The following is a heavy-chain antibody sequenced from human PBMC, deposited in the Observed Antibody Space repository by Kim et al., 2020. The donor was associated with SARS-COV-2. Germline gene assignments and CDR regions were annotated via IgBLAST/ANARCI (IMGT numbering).Heavy chain of an antibody. CDR1: GVSISRYF. D-gene: IGHD4-17*01. J-gene: IGHJ4*02. CDR2: IYYSGST. Sequence: SETLSLTCSVSGVSISRYFWSWIRQPPGKGLEWIGYIYYSGSTNYNPSLKGRVTISLDTPKNQFSLRLNSVTAADTAVYYCATYGGNSGFDYLGQGTLVT. CDR3: ATYGGNSGFDY. V-gene: IGHV4-59*13.